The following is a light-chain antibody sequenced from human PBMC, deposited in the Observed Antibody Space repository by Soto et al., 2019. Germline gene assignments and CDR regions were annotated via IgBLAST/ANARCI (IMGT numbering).Light chain of an antibody. CDR3: QQRSNWPSIT. V-gene: IGKV3-11*01. Sequence: EIVLTQSPATLSLSPGEIATLSCRASQSVSSYLAWYQQKPGQAPRLLIYDASNRATGIPARFSGSGSGTDFTLTISSLEPEDFAVYYCQQRSNWPSITFGQGTRLDIK. CDR1: QSVSSY. J-gene: IGKJ5*01. CDR2: DAS.